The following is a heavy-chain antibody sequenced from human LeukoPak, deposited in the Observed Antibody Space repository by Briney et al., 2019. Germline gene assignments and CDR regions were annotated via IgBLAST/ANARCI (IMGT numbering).Heavy chain of an antibody. CDR2: INHSGST. D-gene: IGHD6-13*01. CDR3: ARRRIAAAGIGY. J-gene: IGHJ4*02. V-gene: IGHV4-34*01. Sequence: PSETLSLTCAVYGGSFSGYYWSWIRQPPGKWLEWIGEINHSGSTNYNPSLKSRVTISVDTSKNQFSLKLSSVTAADTAVYYCARRRIAAAGIGYWGQGTLVTVSS. CDR1: GGSFSGYY.